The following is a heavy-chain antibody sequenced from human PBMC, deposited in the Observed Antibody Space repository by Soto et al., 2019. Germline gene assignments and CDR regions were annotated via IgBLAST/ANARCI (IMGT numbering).Heavy chain of an antibody. Sequence: GGSLRLSCAASGFTFGTYGMGWVRQAPGKGLEWVSTITGGNTYYAASVKGRFTISRDNSKNTLYLQMSSLRAEDTALYYCAKDKERGGYDSDFDYWGQGTLVTVPS. CDR1: GFTFGTYG. V-gene: IGHV3-23*01. J-gene: IGHJ4*02. D-gene: IGHD3-3*01. CDR2: ITGGNT. CDR3: AKDKERGGYDSDFDY.